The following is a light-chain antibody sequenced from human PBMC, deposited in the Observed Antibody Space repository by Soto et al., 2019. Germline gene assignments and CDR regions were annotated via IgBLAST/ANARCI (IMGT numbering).Light chain of an antibody. CDR1: QSVSSSY. Sequence: EFALTQSPGTLSLSPGERATLSCRASQSVSSSYLAWYQQKPGQAPRLLIYGASSRATGIPDRFSGSGSGTDFTLTISRLEPEDFAVYYCQQYGSSPTTFGQGTKVDIK. V-gene: IGKV3-20*01. CDR2: GAS. J-gene: IGKJ1*01. CDR3: QQYGSSPTT.